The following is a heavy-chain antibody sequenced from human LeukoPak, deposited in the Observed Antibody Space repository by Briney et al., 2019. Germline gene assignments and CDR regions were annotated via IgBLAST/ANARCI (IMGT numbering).Heavy chain of an antibody. CDR3: ARGHAVADRRGYSYGLVLDP. V-gene: IGHV4-34*01. CDR2: INRSGSP. Sequence: SETLSLTCAVFGGSLSGYYWIWIRQPPGKGLEWIAEINRSGSPNYNPSLKSRVTISVDTSKNQFSLKLSSVTAADTAVYYCARGHAVADRRGYSYGLVLDPWGQGTLVTVSS. J-gene: IGHJ5*02. CDR1: GGSLSGYY. D-gene: IGHD5-18*01.